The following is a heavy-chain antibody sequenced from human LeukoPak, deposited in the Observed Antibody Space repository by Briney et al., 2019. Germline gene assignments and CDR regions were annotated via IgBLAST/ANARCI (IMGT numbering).Heavy chain of an antibody. CDR2: MNPNSGNT. Sequence: ASVKVSCKASGYTFTSYDINWVRQATGQGLEWMGWMNPNSGNTGYAQKLQGRVTMTTDTSTSTAYMELRSLRSDDTAVYYCARGYYSHFDYWGQGTVVTVSS. D-gene: IGHD2-8*01. J-gene: IGHJ4*02. CDR1: GYTFTSYD. CDR3: ARGYYSHFDY. V-gene: IGHV1-8*01.